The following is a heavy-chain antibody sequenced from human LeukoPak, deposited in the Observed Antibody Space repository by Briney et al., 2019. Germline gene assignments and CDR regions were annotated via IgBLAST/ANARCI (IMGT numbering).Heavy chain of an antibody. J-gene: IGHJ4*02. Sequence: GGSLRLSCAASGFTFSNYNMNWVRQAPGKGLEWVSSISSGTSAINYIHYADSVKGRFTISRDNAKNSLFLQMNSLRAEDTAVYYCAKRRYSSSSPAPPYDYWGQGTLVTVSS. V-gene: IGHV3-21*04. CDR3: AKRRYSSSSPAPPYDY. CDR2: ISSGTSAINYI. D-gene: IGHD6-6*01. CDR1: GFTFSNYN.